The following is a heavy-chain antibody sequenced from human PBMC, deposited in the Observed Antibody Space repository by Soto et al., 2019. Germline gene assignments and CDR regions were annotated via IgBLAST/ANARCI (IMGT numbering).Heavy chain of an antibody. J-gene: IGHJ6*03. D-gene: IGHD3-16*02. V-gene: IGHV3-7*01. CDR3: TSMITFGGVIVIPDYYYMDV. CDR1: GFTFSSYW. CDR2: IKQDGSEK. Sequence: GGSLRLSCAASGFTFSSYWMSWVRQAPGKGLEWVANIKQDGSEKYYVDSVKGRFTISRDNAKNSLYLQMNSLRAEDTAVYYCTSMITFGGVIVIPDYYYMDVWGKGTTVTVSS.